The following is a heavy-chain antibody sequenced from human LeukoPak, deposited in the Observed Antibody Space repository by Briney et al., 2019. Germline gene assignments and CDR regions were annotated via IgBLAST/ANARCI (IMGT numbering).Heavy chain of an antibody. CDR1: GFTFSSYS. CDR3: ARDRSGFDY. J-gene: IGHJ4*02. Sequence: GGPLRLSCAASGFTFSSYSMNWVRQAPGKGLEWVSYISSSSSTIYYADSVKGRFTISRDNAKNSLYLQMNSLRAEDTAVYYCARDRSGFDYWGQGTLVTVSS. D-gene: IGHD3-3*01. CDR2: ISSSSSTI. V-gene: IGHV3-48*01.